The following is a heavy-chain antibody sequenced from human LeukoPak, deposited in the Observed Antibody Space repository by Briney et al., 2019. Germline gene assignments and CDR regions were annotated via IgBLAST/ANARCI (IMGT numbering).Heavy chain of an antibody. V-gene: IGHV3-30*03. D-gene: IGHD3-3*01. J-gene: IGHJ3*02. CDR3: ARDTAVDFWSGYRPDAFDI. Sequence: PGGSLRLSCAASGFTFSSYSMNWVRQAPGKGLEWVAVISYDGSNKYYADSVKGRFTISRDNSKNTLYLQMNSLRAEDTAVYYCARDTAVDFWSGYRPDAFDIWGQGTMVTVSS. CDR2: ISYDGSNK. CDR1: GFTFSSYS.